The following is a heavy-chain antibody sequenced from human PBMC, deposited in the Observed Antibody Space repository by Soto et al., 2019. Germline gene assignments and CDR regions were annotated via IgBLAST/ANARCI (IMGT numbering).Heavy chain of an antibody. CDR1: GFTFSSYS. CDR3: ARESYDFWSGSSGNAFDI. D-gene: IGHD3-3*01. Sequence: EVQLVESGGGLVKPGGSLRLSCAASGFTFSSYSMNWVRQAPGKGLEWVSSISSSSSYINYADSVKGRFTISRDNAKNALFLQMNSPRAEDTAVYYCARESYDFWSGSSGNAFDIWGQGTMVTVSS. CDR2: ISSSSSYI. V-gene: IGHV3-21*01. J-gene: IGHJ3*02.